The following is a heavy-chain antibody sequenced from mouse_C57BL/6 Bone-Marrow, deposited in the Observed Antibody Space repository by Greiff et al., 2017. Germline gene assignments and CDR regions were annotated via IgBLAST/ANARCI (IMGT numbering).Heavy chain of an antibody. V-gene: IGHV1-61*01. J-gene: IGHJ3*01. D-gene: IGHD2-5*01. CDR1: GYTFTSYW. Sequence: QVQLQQPGAELVRPGSSVKLSCKASGYTFTSYWMDWVKQRPGQGLEWIGNIYASDSETHYNQKFKDKATLTVDKSSSTAYMQLSSLTSEDSAVYYCARGVYSNYGAYWGQGTLVTVSA. CDR2: IYASDSET. CDR3: ARGVYSNYGAY.